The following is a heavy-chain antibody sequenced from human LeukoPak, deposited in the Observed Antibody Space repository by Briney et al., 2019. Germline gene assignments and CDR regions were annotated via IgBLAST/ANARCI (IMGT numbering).Heavy chain of an antibody. V-gene: IGHV4-59*12. D-gene: IGHD6-6*01. CDR3: AKDPGTIAARPVFGH. Sequence: SETLSLTCTVSGGSMRSYYWSWIRQPPGKGLEWIGYIYYSGSTNYDPSLKSRVTISVDTSKNQFSLKLSSVTAADTAVYYCAKDPGTIAARPVFGHWGQGTLVSVSS. CDR1: GGSMRSYY. CDR2: IYYSGST. J-gene: IGHJ4*02.